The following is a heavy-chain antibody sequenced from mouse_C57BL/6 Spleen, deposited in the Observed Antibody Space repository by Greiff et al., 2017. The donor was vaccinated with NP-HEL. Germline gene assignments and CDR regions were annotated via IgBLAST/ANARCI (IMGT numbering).Heavy chain of an antibody. V-gene: IGHV3-6*01. CDR2: ISYDGSN. Sequence: EVHLVESGPGLVKPSQSLSLTCSVTGYSITSGYYWNWIRQFPGNKLEWMGYISYDGSNNYNPSLKNRISITRDTSKNQFFLKLNSVTTEDTATYYCASELNLYAMDYWGQGTSVTVSS. J-gene: IGHJ4*01. CDR3: ASELNLYAMDY. CDR1: GYSITSGYY.